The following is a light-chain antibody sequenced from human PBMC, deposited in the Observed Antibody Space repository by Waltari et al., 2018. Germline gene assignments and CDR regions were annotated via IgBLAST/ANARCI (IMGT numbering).Light chain of an antibody. V-gene: IGKV3-15*01. J-gene: IGKJ4*01. CDR3: QQYNNWPRT. CDR2: GAS. CDR1: QSVSSN. Sequence: EIVMTQSPATLSVCQGERATRSCRASQSVSSNLAWYQQKPGQAPRLLIYGASTRATGIPARFSGSGSGTEFTLTISSMQSEDFAVYYCQQYNNWPRTFGGGTKVEIK.